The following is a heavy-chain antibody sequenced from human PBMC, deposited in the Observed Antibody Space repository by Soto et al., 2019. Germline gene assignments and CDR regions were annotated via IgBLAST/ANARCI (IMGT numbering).Heavy chain of an antibody. V-gene: IGHV3-23*01. Sequence: GESLKISCAASGFTFINYAMTWVRQAPGEGLEWVSTISGNGANTHYADSVKGRFSISRDNSKNTLYIQMNSLRADDTAVYYCAKDYGSSRYFFDYWGQGALVTVSS. J-gene: IGHJ4*02. CDR1: GFTFINYA. CDR3: AKDYGSSRYFFDY. D-gene: IGHD6-19*01. CDR2: ISGNGANT.